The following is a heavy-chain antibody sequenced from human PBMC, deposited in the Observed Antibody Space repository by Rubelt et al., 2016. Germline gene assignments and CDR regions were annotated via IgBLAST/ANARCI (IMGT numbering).Heavy chain of an antibody. Sequence: WVSLVSGSGGATFYADSVKGRFTISRDNSKNTVYSQMNSLRAEDTAVYYCARGAAALYYGMDVWGQGTTVTVSS. V-gene: IGHV3-23*01. CDR3: ARGAAALYYGMDV. J-gene: IGHJ6*02. D-gene: IGHD6-13*01. CDR2: VSGSGGAT.